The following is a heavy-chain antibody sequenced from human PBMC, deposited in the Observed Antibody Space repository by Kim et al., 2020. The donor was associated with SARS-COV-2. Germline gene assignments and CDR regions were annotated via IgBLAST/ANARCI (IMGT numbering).Heavy chain of an antibody. CDR3: ARDEGGAGAHFDY. D-gene: IGHD1-26*01. Sequence: YAQKFQGRGTMTRDRSIRTAYMEMSRLRSDDTAVYYCARDEGGAGAHFDYWGQGTLVTVSS. V-gene: IGHV1-2*02. J-gene: IGHJ4*02.